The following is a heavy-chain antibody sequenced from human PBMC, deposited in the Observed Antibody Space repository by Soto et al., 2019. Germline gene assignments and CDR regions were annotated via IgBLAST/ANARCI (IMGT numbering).Heavy chain of an antibody. CDR2: INHSGST. CDR3: ARETRGGLGP. CDR1: GGSFSGYY. Sequence: PSETLSLTCAVYGGSFSGYYWSWIRQPPGKGLEWIGEINHSGSTNYNPSLKSRVTISVDTSKNQFSLKLSSVTAADTAVYYCARETRGGLGPWGQGTLVTVSS. V-gene: IGHV4-34*01. J-gene: IGHJ5*02. D-gene: IGHD3-10*01.